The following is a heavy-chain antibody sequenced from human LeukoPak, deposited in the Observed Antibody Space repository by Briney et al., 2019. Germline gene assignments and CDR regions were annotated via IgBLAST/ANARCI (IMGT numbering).Heavy chain of an antibody. CDR3: ARGTIAAAGTNFDY. D-gene: IGHD6-13*01. CDR1: GFTFSSYA. J-gene: IGHJ4*02. CDR2: ISGSGGST. Sequence: GGSLRLSCAASGFTFSSYAMSWVRQAPGKGLEWVSAISGSGGSTYYAGSVKGRFTISRDNSKNTLYLQMNSLRAEDTAVYYCARGTIAAAGTNFDYWGQGTLVTVSS. V-gene: IGHV3-23*01.